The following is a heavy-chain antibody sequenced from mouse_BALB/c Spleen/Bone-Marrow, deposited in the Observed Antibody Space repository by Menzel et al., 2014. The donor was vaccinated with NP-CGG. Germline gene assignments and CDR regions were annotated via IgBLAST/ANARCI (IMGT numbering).Heavy chain of an antibody. Sequence: DVQLQESGAELVKPGASVKLSCTASGFNIKDTYMHWVKQRPEQGLEWIGRIDPANGNTKYDPKFQGKATITADTSSTTAYLQLSSLTSEDTAVYYCAGGDYGGFAYWGQGTLVTVSA. J-gene: IGHJ3*01. CDR1: GFNIKDTY. CDR3: AGGDYGGFAY. D-gene: IGHD2-4*01. CDR2: IDPANGNT. V-gene: IGHV14-3*02.